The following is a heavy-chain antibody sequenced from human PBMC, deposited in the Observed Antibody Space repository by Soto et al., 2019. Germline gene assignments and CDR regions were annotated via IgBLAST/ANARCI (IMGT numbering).Heavy chain of an antibody. D-gene: IGHD4-17*01. CDR1: GGSISSGGYS. J-gene: IGHJ6*02. Sequence: QLQLQESGSGLVKPSQTLSLTCAVSGGSISSGGYSWSWIRQPPGKGLEWIGYIYHSGSTYYNPPLKSRVTRSVDGSKNQFSLKLSSVTAADTAVYYCARAHYGDYGYGMDVWGQGTTVTVSS. CDR2: IYHSGST. V-gene: IGHV4-30-2*01. CDR3: ARAHYGDYGYGMDV.